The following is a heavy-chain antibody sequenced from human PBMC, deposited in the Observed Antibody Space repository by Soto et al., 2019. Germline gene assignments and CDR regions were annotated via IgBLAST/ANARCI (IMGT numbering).Heavy chain of an antibody. J-gene: IGHJ5*02. V-gene: IGHV1-46*01. D-gene: IGHD6-19*01. CDR2: INPSGGST. CDR3: ARGTPGIAVAGTFVSLGSFNNWFDP. Sequence: GASVKVSCKASGYTFTSYAMHWVRQAPGQRLEWMGWINPSGGSTSYAQKFQGRVTMTRDTSTSTAYMELSSLRSEDTAVYYCARGTPGIAVAGTFVSLGSFNNWFDPWGQGTLVTVS. CDR1: GYTFTSYA.